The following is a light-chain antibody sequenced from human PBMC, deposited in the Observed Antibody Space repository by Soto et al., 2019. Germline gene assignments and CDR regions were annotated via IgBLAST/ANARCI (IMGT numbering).Light chain of an antibody. Sequence: EIVLTQSPATLSLCPGERATLSCRASQSVSSYLAWYQQKPGQAPRLLIYDASNRATGIPARFSGSGSGTDFTLTISSLEPEDFAVYYCQQRSNWPATFGQGTKVEIK. CDR2: DAS. V-gene: IGKV3-11*01. J-gene: IGKJ1*01. CDR1: QSVSSY. CDR3: QQRSNWPAT.